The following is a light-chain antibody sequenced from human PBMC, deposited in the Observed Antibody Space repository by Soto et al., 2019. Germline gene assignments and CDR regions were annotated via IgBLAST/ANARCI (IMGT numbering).Light chain of an antibody. CDR2: GES. V-gene: IGKV3-20*01. Sequence: VLPQSPATLSLSQGERATLSCRASQRVSSYLAWYQQKTGQAPRILIYGESSRATGIPDRFSGSGSGTDLNLTISRLEPEDFAVYYCQKYGSSPRTFCQGTKVDIK. J-gene: IGKJ1*01. CDR1: QRVSSY. CDR3: QKYGSSPRT.